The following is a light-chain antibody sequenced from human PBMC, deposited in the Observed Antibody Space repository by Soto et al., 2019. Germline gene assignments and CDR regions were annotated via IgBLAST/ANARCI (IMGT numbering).Light chain of an antibody. J-gene: IGLJ3*02. CDR3: QSYDSSLSGSV. Sequence: QSVLTQPPSVSGAPGQRVTISCTGSRSNIGAGYYVYWYQQLPGTAPKLLIYGNSNRPSGVPDRFSGSKSGTSASLAITGLQAEDEADYYCQSYDSSLSGSVFGGGTKVTVL. V-gene: IGLV1-40*01. CDR1: RSNIGAGYY. CDR2: GNS.